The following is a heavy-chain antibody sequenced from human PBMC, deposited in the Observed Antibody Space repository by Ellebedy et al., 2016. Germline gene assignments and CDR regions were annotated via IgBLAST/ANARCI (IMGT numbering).Heavy chain of an antibody. CDR1: GFTFSSYW. V-gene: IGHV3-23*01. CDR3: ARVPIAWRYEILDY. CDR2: ISGSGGST. D-gene: IGHD5-12*01. Sequence: GESLKISXAASGFTFSSYWMSWVRQAPGKGLEWVSAISGSGGSTYYADSVKGRFTISRDNSKNTLYLQMNSLRAEDTAVYYCARVPIAWRYEILDYWGQGTLVTVSS. J-gene: IGHJ4*02.